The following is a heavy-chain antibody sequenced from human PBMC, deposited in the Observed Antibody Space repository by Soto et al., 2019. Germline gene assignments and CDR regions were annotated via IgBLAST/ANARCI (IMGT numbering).Heavy chain of an antibody. Sequence: QITLKESGPALVKPTQTLTLTCTFSGFSLSTSGVGVGWLRQPPGKALEWLALIYWDDDKRYRPSLKSRLTITKDTSKNPLVLTMTNMDPVDTATYFCAHRRGLLATGQGFYFDFWGRGTLVTVSS. CDR1: GFSLSTSGVG. CDR3: AHRRGLLATGQGFYFDF. V-gene: IGHV2-5*02. D-gene: IGHD5-12*01. CDR2: IYWDDDK. J-gene: IGHJ2*01.